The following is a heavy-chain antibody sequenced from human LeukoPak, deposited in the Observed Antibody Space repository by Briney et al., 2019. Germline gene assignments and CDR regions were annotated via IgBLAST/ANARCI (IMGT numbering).Heavy chain of an antibody. CDR3: AKDGYGTVDY. V-gene: IGHV3-23*01. CDR1: GFTFSNYA. D-gene: IGHD5-12*01. Sequence: GGSLRLSCAASGFTFSNYAMSWVRQAPGKGLEWVSAISGSGGSTYYADSVKGRFTIPRDNSKSTLYLQMNSLRAEDTAVYYCAKDGYGTVDYWGQGTLVTVSS. CDR2: ISGSGGST. J-gene: IGHJ4*02.